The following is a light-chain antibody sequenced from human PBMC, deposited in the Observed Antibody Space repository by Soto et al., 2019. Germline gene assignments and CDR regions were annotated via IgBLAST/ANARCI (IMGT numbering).Light chain of an antibody. CDR2: AAS. CDR3: QQYYSDWT. CDR1: QSISSY. V-gene: IGKV1-39*01. Sequence: DIQITQSPSSLSSSVGDRFTITCRASQSISSYLNWYQQKPGKAPKLLIYAASSLQSGVPSRFSGSGSGTEFTLTISSLQPDDFATYYCQQYYSDWTFGQGTKVDIK. J-gene: IGKJ1*01.